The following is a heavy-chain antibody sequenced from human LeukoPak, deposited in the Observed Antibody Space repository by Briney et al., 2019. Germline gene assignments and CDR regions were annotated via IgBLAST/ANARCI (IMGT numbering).Heavy chain of an antibody. J-gene: IGHJ4*02. V-gene: IGHV4-30-2*01. Sequence: PSETLSLTCTVSGGSISSGGYYWSWIRQPPGKGLEWIGYIYHSGSTYYNPSLKSRVTISVDKSKNQFSLKLSSVTAADTAVYYCARNALRYGGYQGAYYFDYWGQGTLVTVSS. D-gene: IGHD5-12*01. CDR2: IYHSGST. CDR1: GGSISSGGYY. CDR3: ARNALRYGGYQGAYYFDY.